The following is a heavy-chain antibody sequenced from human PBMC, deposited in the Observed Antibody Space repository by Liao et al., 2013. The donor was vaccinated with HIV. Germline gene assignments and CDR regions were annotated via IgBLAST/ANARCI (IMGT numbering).Heavy chain of an antibody. V-gene: IGHV4-59*01. CDR1: GGSISSYY. CDR3: ARGIAVADHDAFDI. CDR2: IYYSGST. Sequence: QVQLQESGPGLVKPSETLSLTCTVSGGSISSYYWSWIRQPPGKGLEWIGYIYYSGSTNYNPSLKSRVTISVDTSKNQFSLKLSSVTAADTAVYYCARGIAVADHDAFDIWGQGTMVTVSS. D-gene: IGHD6-19*01. J-gene: IGHJ3*02.